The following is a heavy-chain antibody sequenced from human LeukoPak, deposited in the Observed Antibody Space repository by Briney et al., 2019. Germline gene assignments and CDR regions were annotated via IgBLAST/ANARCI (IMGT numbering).Heavy chain of an antibody. J-gene: IGHJ5*02. CDR1: GFTFSSYA. CDR2: ISSSSSYI. CDR3: ARDFVVVPVANWFDP. D-gene: IGHD2-2*01. Sequence: GGSLRLSCAASGFTFSSYAMSWVRQAPGKGLEWVSSISSSSSYIYYADSVKGRFTISRDNAKNSLYLQMNSLRAEDTAVYYCARDFVVVPVANWFDPWGQGTLVTVSS. V-gene: IGHV3-21*01.